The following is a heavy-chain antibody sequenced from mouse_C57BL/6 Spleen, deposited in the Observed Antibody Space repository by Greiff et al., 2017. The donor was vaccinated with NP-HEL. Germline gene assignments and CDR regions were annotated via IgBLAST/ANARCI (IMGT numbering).Heavy chain of an antibody. CDR3: TRDPITTASDY. D-gene: IGHD1-1*01. CDR1: GYTFTDYE. V-gene: IGHV1-15*01. Sequence: VQLVESGAELVRPGASVTLSCKASGYTFTDYEMHWVKQTPVHGLEWIGAIDPETGGTAYNQKFKGKAILTADKSSSTAYMELRSLTSEDSAVYYCTRDPITTASDYWGQGTTLTVSS. J-gene: IGHJ2*01. CDR2: IDPETGGT.